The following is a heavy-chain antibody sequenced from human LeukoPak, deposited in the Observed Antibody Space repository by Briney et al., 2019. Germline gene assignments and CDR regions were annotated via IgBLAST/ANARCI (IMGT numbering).Heavy chain of an antibody. Sequence: NPSETLSLTCTLSGGSLSTYYWSWIRQPPGKGLEWVWYFYYSWSTNYNPSVKSRITISADTSKNQFSLKLSSVTAADTAVYYCARIEYIGYDTRGWFDPWGQGTLVTVSS. D-gene: IGHD5-12*01. CDR2: FYYSWST. J-gene: IGHJ5*02. CDR3: ARIEYIGYDTRGWFDP. CDR1: GGSLSTYY. V-gene: IGHV4-59*01.